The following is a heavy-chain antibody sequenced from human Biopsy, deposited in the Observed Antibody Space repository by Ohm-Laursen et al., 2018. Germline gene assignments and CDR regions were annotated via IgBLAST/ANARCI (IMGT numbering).Heavy chain of an antibody. J-gene: IGHJ4*02. CDR3: ARERGWKSISTIDY. D-gene: IGHD6-6*01. CDR1: GFSFDNYT. V-gene: IGHV3-21*01. CDR2: ISRTSDFI. Sequence: SLRLSCAASGFSFDNYTMTWVRQAPGKGLEWVSSISRTSDFIYYADSVMGRFTISRDNAKNSVDLQMNSLRAEDTAVYFCARERGWKSISTIDYWGQGTLVTASS.